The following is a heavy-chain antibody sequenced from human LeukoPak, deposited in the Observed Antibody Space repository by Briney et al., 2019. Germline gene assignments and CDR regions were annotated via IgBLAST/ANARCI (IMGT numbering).Heavy chain of an antibody. J-gene: IGHJ6*03. D-gene: IGHD5-24*01. V-gene: IGHV4-4*02. CDR2: IYHTGNT. CDR3: ARDADGSDLHYYHMDV. Sequence: SETLSLTCAVSGGSITSANWWSWVRQSPGQGLEWIGEIYHTGNTNYNPSLNSRVSISLDTSKNQFSLRLTSVTAADTAVYFCARDADGSDLHYYHMDVWGKGTTVTVSS. CDR1: GGSITSANW.